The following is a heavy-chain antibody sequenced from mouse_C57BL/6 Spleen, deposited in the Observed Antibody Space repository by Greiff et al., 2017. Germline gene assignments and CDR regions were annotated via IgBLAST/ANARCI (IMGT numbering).Heavy chain of an antibody. CDR1: GYSFTDYN. J-gene: IGHJ3*01. V-gene: IGHV1-39*01. CDR2: INPNYGTT. D-gene: IGHD3-2*02. Sequence: VQLKQSGPELVKPGASVKISCKASGYSFTDYNMNWVKQSNGKSLEWIGVINPNYGTTSYNQKFKGKATLTVDQSSSTAYMQLNSLTSEDSAVYYCASPDSSGHQAWFAYWGQGTLVTVSA. CDR3: ASPDSSGHQAWFAY.